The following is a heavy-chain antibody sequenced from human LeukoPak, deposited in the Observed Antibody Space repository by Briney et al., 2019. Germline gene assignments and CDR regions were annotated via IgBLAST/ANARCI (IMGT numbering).Heavy chain of an antibody. CDR2: IDPNSGGT. CDR1: VYTFTGYY. D-gene: IGHD6-19*01. Sequence: GASVKVSCKASVYTFTGYYMHWVRQAPGQGLEWMGRIDPNSGGTNYAQKFQGRVTMTRDTSISTAYMELSRLRSDDTAVYYCARGRYSSGWSDYWGQGTLVTVSS. J-gene: IGHJ4*02. V-gene: IGHV1-2*06. CDR3: ARGRYSSGWSDY.